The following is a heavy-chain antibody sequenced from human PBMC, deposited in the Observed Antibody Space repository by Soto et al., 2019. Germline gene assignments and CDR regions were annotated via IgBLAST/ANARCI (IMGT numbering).Heavy chain of an antibody. V-gene: IGHV1-3*01. Sequence: ASVKVSCKASGYTFTSYAMHWVRQAPGQRLEWMGWINAGNGNTKYSQKFQGRVTITRDTSASTAYMELSSLRSEDTAVYYCARDFRYDILTGYYTPLAFDYWGQGTLVTVSS. D-gene: IGHD3-9*01. J-gene: IGHJ4*02. CDR3: ARDFRYDILTGYYTPLAFDY. CDR1: GYTFTSYA. CDR2: INAGNGNT.